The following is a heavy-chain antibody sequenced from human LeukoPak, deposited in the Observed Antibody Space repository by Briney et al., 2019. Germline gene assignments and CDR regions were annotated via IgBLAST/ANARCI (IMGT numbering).Heavy chain of an antibody. Sequence: PSETLSLTCTVSGGSISSYYWSWIRQPPGKGLEWIGYIYYSGSTNYNPSLKSRVTISVDTSKNQFSLKLSSVTAADTAVYYCARDGGPPGFDYWGQGTLVTVSS. CDR1: GGSISSYY. D-gene: IGHD3-16*01. CDR2: IYYSGST. J-gene: IGHJ4*02. V-gene: IGHV4-59*01. CDR3: ARDGGPPGFDY.